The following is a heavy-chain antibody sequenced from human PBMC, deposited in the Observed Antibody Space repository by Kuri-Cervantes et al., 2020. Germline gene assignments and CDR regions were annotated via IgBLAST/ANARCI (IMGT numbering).Heavy chain of an antibody. J-gene: IGHJ5*02. Sequence: GSLRLSCAVSGYSISSGYYWGWIRQPPGKGLEWIGSIYHSGSTYYNPSLKSRVTISVDTSKNQFSLKLSSVTAADTAAYYCARVEWELRPGWFDPWGQGTPVTVSS. D-gene: IGHD1-26*01. V-gene: IGHV4-38-2*01. CDR3: ARVEWELRPGWFDP. CDR1: GYSISSGYY. CDR2: IYHSGST.